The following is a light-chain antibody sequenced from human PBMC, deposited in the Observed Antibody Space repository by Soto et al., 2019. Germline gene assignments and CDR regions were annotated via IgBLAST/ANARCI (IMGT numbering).Light chain of an antibody. CDR3: QQYNTWPPMYT. V-gene: IGKV3-15*01. CDR1: QSVSSN. CDR2: GAS. Sequence: EIVMTQSPATLSVSPGERATLSCRASQSVSSNLAWYQQKPGQAPRLLIFGASTRATGIPARFSGSGSGTEFTLPINSLQSEDFAVYYCQQYNTWPPMYTFGQGTKLEIK. J-gene: IGKJ2*01.